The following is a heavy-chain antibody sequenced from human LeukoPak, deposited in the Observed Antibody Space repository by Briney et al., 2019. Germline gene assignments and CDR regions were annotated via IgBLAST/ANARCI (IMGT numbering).Heavy chain of an antibody. CDR2: IIPILGIA. CDR1: GGTFSSYT. J-gene: IGHJ6*03. V-gene: IGHV1-69*10. Sequence: GASVKVSCKAPGGTFSSYTISWVRQAPGQGLEWMGGIIPILGIANYAQKFQGRVTITADKSTSTAYMELSSLRSEDTAVYYCASGGHNDYITGYYYYYYMDVWGKGTTVTVSS. CDR3: ASGGHNDYITGYYYYYYMDV. D-gene: IGHD4-11*01.